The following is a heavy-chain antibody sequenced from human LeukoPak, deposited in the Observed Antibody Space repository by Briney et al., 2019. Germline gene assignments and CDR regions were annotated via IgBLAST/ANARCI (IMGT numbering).Heavy chain of an antibody. V-gene: IGHV3-23*01. CDR1: GLDFNIYA. Sequence: PGGSLRLSCAASGLDFNIYAMSWVRQAPGKGLEWVSTISDSGERTFYADSVKDRFTTSRDNSKNTLYLQMNSLRAEDTAVYFCARVLRDYLEAFDIWGQGTMVTVSS. CDR3: ARVLRDYLEAFDI. CDR2: ISDSGERT. D-gene: IGHD4-11*01. J-gene: IGHJ3*02.